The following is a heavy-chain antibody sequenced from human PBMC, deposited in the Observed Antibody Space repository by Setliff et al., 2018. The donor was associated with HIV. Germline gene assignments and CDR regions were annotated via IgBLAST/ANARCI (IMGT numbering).Heavy chain of an antibody. V-gene: IGHV4-31*03. Sequence: SETLSLTCTDSGGSITSGGFYWSWIRQYPQKGLEWIGYIYYSGGTYYNPSLKSRVTMSVDTSMNQFSLKLSSVTAADTAVYYCARGDAMTSLGAFDIWGQGTMVTVSS. CDR1: GGSITSGGFY. CDR3: ARGDAMTSLGAFDI. J-gene: IGHJ3*02. CDR2: IYYSGGT. D-gene: IGHD2-2*01.